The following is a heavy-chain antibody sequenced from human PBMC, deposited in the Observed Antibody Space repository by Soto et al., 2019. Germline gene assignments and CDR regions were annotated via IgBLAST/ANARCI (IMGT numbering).Heavy chain of an antibody. D-gene: IGHD3-22*01. CDR2: ISGSGGST. CDR3: ARESLLRAPYYDSSGYYYRCAFDI. J-gene: IGHJ3*02. Sequence: LRLSCAASGFTFSSYAMSWVRQAPGKGLEWVSAISGSGGSTYYADSVKGRFTISRDNSKNTLYLQMNSLRAEDTAVYYCARESLLRAPYYDSSGYYYRCAFDIWGQGTMVTVSS. CDR1: GFTFSSYA. V-gene: IGHV3-23*01.